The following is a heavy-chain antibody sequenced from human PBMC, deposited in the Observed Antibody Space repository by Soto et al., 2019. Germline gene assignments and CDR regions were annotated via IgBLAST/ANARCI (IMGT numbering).Heavy chain of an antibody. D-gene: IGHD3-9*01. CDR1: GYIFTGYH. J-gene: IGHJ6*02. CDR3: ARDARGTRGFDEMDI. Sequence: ASVKVSCKASGYIFTGYHIHWVRQAPGRGLEWMGWINPNSGDTEYAQDFQGRVTMTRDTSFNLVYMEMSGLMSDDTAVYYCARDARGTRGFDEMDIWGQGTTVTVSS. CDR2: INPNSGDT. V-gene: IGHV1-2*02.